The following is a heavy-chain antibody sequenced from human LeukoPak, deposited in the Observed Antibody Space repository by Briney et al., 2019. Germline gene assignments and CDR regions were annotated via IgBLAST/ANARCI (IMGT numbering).Heavy chain of an antibody. V-gene: IGHV3-23*01. CDR2: ISGSGGST. CDR3: AKDGGGSEVDY. Sequence: GGSLRLSCAASGFTFRSYAMSWVRQAPGKGLEWVSAISGSGGSTYYADSVKGRFTISRDNSRNTLYLQMNSLRAEDTAVYYCAKDGGGSEVDYWGQGTLVTVSS. D-gene: IGHD2-15*01. CDR1: GFTFRSYA. J-gene: IGHJ4*02.